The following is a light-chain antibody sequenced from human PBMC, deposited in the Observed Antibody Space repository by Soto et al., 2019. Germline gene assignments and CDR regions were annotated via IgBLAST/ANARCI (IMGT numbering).Light chain of an antibody. CDR1: QSISSW. Sequence: DIQMTQSPSTLSASVGDRVTITCRASQSISSWLAWYQQKPGKAPKLLIYKASSLESGVPSRFSGSGSGTEFTLTISSLQPDDFATYYCQQYNSYSKFGQGTXVAIK. J-gene: IGKJ1*01. CDR2: KAS. V-gene: IGKV1-5*03. CDR3: QQYNSYSK.